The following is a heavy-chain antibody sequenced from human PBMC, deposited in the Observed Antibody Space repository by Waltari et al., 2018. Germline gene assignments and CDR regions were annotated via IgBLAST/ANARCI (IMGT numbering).Heavy chain of an antibody. V-gene: IGHV3-21*01. CDR2: ISSSSSYI. CDR3: ARDSGSGWYDY. J-gene: IGHJ4*02. Sequence: EVQLVESGGGLVKPGGSLRLSCAASGFTFSSYSMNWARQAPGKGLEWVSSISSSSSYIYYADSVKGRFTISRDNAKNSLYLQMNSLRAEDTAVYYCARDSGSGWYDYWGQGTLVTVSS. CDR1: GFTFSSYS. D-gene: IGHD6-19*01.